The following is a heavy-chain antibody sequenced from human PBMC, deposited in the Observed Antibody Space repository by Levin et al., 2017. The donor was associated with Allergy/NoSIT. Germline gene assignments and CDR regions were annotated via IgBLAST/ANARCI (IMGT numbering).Heavy chain of an antibody. J-gene: IGHJ4*02. D-gene: IGHD2-15*01. V-gene: IGHV3-23*01. CDR3: AKTLRI. CDR2: ISDSGDKT. CDR1: GLIFSDYG. Sequence: GGSLRLSCAASGLIFSDYGMSWVRQAPGKGLQWVSSISDSGDKTYYADSVKGRFTISRDNSVNTLYLQMSSLRVEDTAVYYCAKTLRIGGQGTLVTVSS.